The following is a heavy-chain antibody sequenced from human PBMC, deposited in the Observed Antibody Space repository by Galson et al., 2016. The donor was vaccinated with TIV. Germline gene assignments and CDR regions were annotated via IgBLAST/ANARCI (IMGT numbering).Heavy chain of an antibody. CDR3: ATDRNTALDTYSYYYGMDV. D-gene: IGHD5-18*01. CDR1: GYRLSKLS. CDR2: INPIFGTA. V-gene: IGHV1-69*13. Sequence: SVKVSCKVSGYRLSKLSMYWVRQAPGQGLEWMGVINPIFGTANYAQTFQGRLTITADESTSSAYMELSSLRSEDTAVYYCATDRNTALDTYSYYYGMDVWGQGTTVTVSS. J-gene: IGHJ6*02.